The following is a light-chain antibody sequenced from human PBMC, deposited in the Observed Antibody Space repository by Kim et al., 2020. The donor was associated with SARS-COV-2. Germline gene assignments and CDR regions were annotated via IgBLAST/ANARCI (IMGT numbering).Light chain of an antibody. V-gene: IGKV1-17*03. Sequence: DVQMTQSPSAMSASVGDSVTITCRASQAIGNYLVWFQQKPGKGPKRLIYAASTLESGVPSRFSGSGSGTEFTLTISSLQPEDSATYFCLQHNVYPLTFGGGTKGDIK. J-gene: IGKJ4*01. CDR1: QAIGNY. CDR2: AAS. CDR3: LQHNVYPLT.